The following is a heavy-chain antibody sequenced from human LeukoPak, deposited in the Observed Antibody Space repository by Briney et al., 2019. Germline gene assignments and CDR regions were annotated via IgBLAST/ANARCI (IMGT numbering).Heavy chain of an antibody. CDR2: IKSDGST. Sequence: PGGSLRLSCAASGFSFSSTWMHWVRQAPGKGLVWVSRIKSDGSTSYADSVKGRFTISRDNAKNTLYLQMNSLRAEDTAVYYCVRDYYYSMDVWGQGTTVTVSS. V-gene: IGHV3-74*01. CDR1: GFSFSSTW. J-gene: IGHJ6*02. CDR3: VRDYYYSMDV.